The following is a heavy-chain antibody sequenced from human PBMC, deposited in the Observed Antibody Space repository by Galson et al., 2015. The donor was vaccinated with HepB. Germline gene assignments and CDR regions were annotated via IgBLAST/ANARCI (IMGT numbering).Heavy chain of an antibody. CDR3: ARIPRRGWHVWYFDY. J-gene: IGHJ4*02. D-gene: IGHD6-19*01. Sequence: PALVKPTQTLTLTCTFSGFSLSTSGMCVSWIRQPPGKALEWLARIDWGEGKYYSTYLKTKHNTSKDHSNNQEVLTMTNMDPVDTATYYCARIPRRGWHVWYFDYWGQGTLVTVSS. CDR2: IDWGEGK. V-gene: IGHV2-70*11. CDR1: GFSLSTSGMC.